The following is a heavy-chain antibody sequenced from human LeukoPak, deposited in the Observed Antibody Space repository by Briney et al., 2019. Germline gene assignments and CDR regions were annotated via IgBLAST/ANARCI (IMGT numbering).Heavy chain of an antibody. CDR1: GFSFSAYG. CDR3: ARSQSSSLIDS. D-gene: IGHD6-13*01. V-gene: IGHV3-33*01. CDR2: IWYDGSSK. J-gene: IGHJ4*02. Sequence: GGSLRLSCAASGFSFSAYGVHWVRQAPGKGLEWVAVIWYDGSSKDYADSVKGRFTLSRDNPKNTLYLQMNSLTVEDTAVYYCARSQSSSLIDSWGQGTLVTVSS.